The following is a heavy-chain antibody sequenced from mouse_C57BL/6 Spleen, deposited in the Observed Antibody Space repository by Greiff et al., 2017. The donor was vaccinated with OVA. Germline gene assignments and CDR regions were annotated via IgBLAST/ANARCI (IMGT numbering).Heavy chain of an antibody. CDR2: IDPSDSYT. CDR1: GYTFTSYW. CDR3: ARGRGYGY. J-gene: IGHJ2*01. Sequence: VQLQQPGAELVKPGASVKLSCKASGYTFTSYWMQWVKQRPGQGLEWIGEIDPSDSYTNYNQKFKGKATLTVDTSSSTAYMKLGSLASEDSAVYYCARGRGYGYWGQGTTLTVSS. D-gene: IGHD1-1*02. V-gene: IGHV1-50*01.